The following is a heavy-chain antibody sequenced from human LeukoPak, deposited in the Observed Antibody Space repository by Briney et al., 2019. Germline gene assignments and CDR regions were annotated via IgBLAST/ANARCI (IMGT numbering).Heavy chain of an antibody. J-gene: IGHJ4*02. D-gene: IGHD4-17*01. V-gene: IGHV1-46*01. CDR1: GYAFTSYY. CDR3: AITTDYGDYVGY. Sequence: GASVKVSCKASGYAFTSYYMHWVRQAPGQGLEWMGIINPSGGFTIYAQKFQGRVTITADKSTSTAYMELSSLRSEDTAVYYCAITTDYGDYVGYWGQGTLVTVSS. CDR2: INPSGGFT.